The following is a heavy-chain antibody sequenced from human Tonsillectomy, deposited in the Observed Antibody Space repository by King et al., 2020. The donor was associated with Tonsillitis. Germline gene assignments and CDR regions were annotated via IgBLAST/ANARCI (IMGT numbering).Heavy chain of an antibody. CDR2: ISYDGGNK. V-gene: IGHV3-30*18. J-gene: IGHJ4*02. CDR3: AKDLYYYDSSGYLDY. CDR1: GFTFSSYG. D-gene: IGHD3-22*01. Sequence: VQLVESGGGVVQPGRSLRLSCAASGFTFSSYGMHWVRQAPGKGLEWVAVISYDGGNKYYADSVKGRFTISRDNSKNTLYLQMSSLRAEETAVYYCAKDLYYYDSSGYLDYLGQGTLVTVSS.